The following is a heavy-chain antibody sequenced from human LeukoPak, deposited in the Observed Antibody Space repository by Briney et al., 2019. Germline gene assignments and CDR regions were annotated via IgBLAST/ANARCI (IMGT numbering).Heavy chain of an antibody. CDR1: GFTFSSYA. CDR2: ISGSGIST. D-gene: IGHD5-18*01. Sequence: GGSLRLSCAASGFTFSSYAMSWVRQAPGKGLEWVSAISGSGISTYYADSVKGRFTLSRDNSKNMVFLQMSSLRAEDTAVYYCAKDNTAMVLTVGSYFDNWGQGTLVTVSS. V-gene: IGHV3-23*01. CDR3: AKDNTAMVLTVGSYFDN. J-gene: IGHJ4*02.